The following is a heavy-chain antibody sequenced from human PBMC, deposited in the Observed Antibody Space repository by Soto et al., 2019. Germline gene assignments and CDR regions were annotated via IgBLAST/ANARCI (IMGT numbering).Heavy chain of an antibody. V-gene: IGHV3-23*01. J-gene: IGHJ4*02. Sequence: GGSLRLSCAASGFNFSNDAMNWVRQAPGKGLEWVSVISANDDGTYYADSVKGRFTVSSDNSKDTGYLQMSRLGSECPSIGYCAKERKQWLIVYWGKGSLVTVSS. CDR3: AKERKQWLIVY. CDR1: GFNFSNDA. CDR2: ISANDDGT. D-gene: IGHD6-19*01.